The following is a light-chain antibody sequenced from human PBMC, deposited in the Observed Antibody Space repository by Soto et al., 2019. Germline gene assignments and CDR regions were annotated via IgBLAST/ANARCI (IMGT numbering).Light chain of an antibody. V-gene: IGKV3-20*01. CDR3: QQYGSSTWT. CDR1: QSVSSSY. Sequence: IVLTQSPGTLSLSPGERATLSYRASQSVSSSYLAWYQQKPGQAPSLLIYGTSSRATGIPDRFSGSGSGTDFNLTISRLETEDFAVYYCQQYGSSTWTFGQGTKVDIK. J-gene: IGKJ1*01. CDR2: GTS.